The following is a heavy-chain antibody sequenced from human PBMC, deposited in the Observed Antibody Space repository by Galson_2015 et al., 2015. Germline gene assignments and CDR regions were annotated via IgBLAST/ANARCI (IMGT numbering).Heavy chain of an antibody. J-gene: IGHJ4*02. CDR1: GFTFSNYG. D-gene: IGHD1-1*01. CDR2: IWDDGSNE. CDR3: ARRLYNGGSYIDY. Sequence: SLRLSCAASGFTFSNYGMHWVRQAPGKGLEWVAVIWDDGSNEDYGDSVKGRFTISRDNSKNTLYLQMNSLGAEDTAVYYCARRLYNGGSYIDYWGQGTLVTVSS. V-gene: IGHV3-33*01.